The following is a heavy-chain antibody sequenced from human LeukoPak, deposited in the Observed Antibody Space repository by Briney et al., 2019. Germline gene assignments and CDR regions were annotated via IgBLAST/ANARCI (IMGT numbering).Heavy chain of an antibody. Sequence: GGSLRLSCAASGFTFSSYAMSWVRQAPGKGLEWVAGISGGGGSTDYADSVKGQFTISRDNSKNTLYLQMNSLRAEDTAIYYCAKDRTGTTGADWFDPWGQGTLVTVSS. J-gene: IGHJ5*02. CDR3: AKDRTGTTGADWFDP. D-gene: IGHD1-1*01. CDR1: GFTFSSYA. CDR2: ISGGGGST. V-gene: IGHV3-23*01.